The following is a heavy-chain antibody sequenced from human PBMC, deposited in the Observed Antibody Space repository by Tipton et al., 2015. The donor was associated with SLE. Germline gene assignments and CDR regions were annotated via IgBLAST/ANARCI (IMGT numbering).Heavy chain of an antibody. CDR3: TRDGYYYDSSGYYYHYYYYYYMDV. D-gene: IGHD3-22*01. Sequence: SLRLSCTASGFTFGNYAMSWFRQAPGKGLEWVAFIRSRAYGGTTEYAASVKGRFTISRDDSNSIAYLQMNDLKTEDTAVYYCTRDGYYYDSSGYYYHYYYYYYMDVWGKGTTVTVSS. V-gene: IGHV3-49*03. CDR1: GFTFGNYA. J-gene: IGHJ6*03. CDR2: IRSRAYGGTT.